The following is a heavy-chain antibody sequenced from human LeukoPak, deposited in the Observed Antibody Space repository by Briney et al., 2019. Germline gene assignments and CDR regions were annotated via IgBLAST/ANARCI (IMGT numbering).Heavy chain of an antibody. J-gene: IGHJ4*02. CDR3: TATLFANFDY. CDR1: GFTFSNAW. CDR2: IKSKTDGGTT. Sequence: GGSLRLSCAASGFTFSNAWMSWVRQAPGEGLEWVGRIKSKTDGGTTDYAAPGKGRFTISRDDSKNTLYLQRNSLKTEDTAVEFCTATLFANFDYWGQGTLVTVSS. V-gene: IGHV3-15*01. D-gene: IGHD2-21*01.